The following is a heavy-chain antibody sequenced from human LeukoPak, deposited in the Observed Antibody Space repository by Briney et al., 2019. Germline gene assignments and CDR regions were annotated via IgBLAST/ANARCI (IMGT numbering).Heavy chain of an antibody. CDR1: GYTFTSYG. D-gene: IGHD3-10*01. J-gene: IGHJ4*02. Sequence: ASVKVSCKASGYTFTSYGINWVRQAPGLGLEWMGWIRAYSGNTNYAQKLQGRVTMTTDTSTRTAYMELRSLRSDDTAVYYCARGDYYGSGTYYKKTVDYWGQGTLVTVSS. V-gene: IGHV1-18*01. CDR2: IRAYSGNT. CDR3: ARGDYYGSGTYYKKTVDY.